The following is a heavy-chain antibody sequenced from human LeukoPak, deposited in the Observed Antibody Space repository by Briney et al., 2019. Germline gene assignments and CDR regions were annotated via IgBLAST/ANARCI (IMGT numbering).Heavy chain of an antibody. D-gene: IGHD3-10*01. CDR1: GGSISSGDYY. J-gene: IGHJ2*01. CDR2: IFYSGST. Sequence: SQTLSLTCTVSGGSISSGDYYWNWIRQPPGKGLEWIGYIFYSGSTYYNPSLKSRISMSVDTSKNQFSLKLSSVTAADTAVYYCARECWFPHFDLWGRGTLVTVSS. V-gene: IGHV4-30-4*01. CDR3: ARECWFPHFDL.